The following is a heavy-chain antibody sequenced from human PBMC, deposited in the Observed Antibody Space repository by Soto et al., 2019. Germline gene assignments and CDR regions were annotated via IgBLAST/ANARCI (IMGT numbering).Heavy chain of an antibody. Sequence: QVHLVQSGAVVKKPGSSFNVSCKVSGGTFNTFAVSWVRQAPGQGFEWLGGIIPILGPAFYAQKFQGRVTITADKSTSTAYLELTSLTSEDTAVYYCARAAKRYFDYWGQGTLVTVSS. J-gene: IGHJ4*02. CDR3: ARAAKRYFDY. CDR2: IIPILGPA. CDR1: GGTFNTFA. V-gene: IGHV1-69*06.